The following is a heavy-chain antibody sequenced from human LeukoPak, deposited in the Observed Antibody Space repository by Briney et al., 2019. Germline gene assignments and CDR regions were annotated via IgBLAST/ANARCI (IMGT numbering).Heavy chain of an antibody. D-gene: IGHD2-8*01. J-gene: IGHJ6*02. CDR2: INPNSGGT. CDR3: ARVGVMVYPYYYYGMDV. CDR1: GYTFTDYY. V-gene: IGHV1-2*06. Sequence: ASVKVPCKASGYTFTDYYMHWVRQAPGQGLEWMGRINPNSGGTNYAQKFQGRVTMTRDTSISTAYMELSRLGSDDTAVYYCARVGVMVYPYYYYGMDVWGQGTTVTVSS.